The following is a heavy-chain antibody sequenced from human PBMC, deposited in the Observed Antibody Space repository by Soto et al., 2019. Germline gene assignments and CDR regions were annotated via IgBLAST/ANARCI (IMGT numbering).Heavy chain of an antibody. CDR3: ARGVSAGVDY. CDR2: MQPSTGRT. J-gene: IGHJ4*02. CDR1: GYSFTSLD. V-gene: IGHV1-8*01. D-gene: IGHD1-26*01. Sequence: QVQLVQSGAEVREPGASVKVSCKASGYSFTSLDINWVRQTAGQGLERMGWMQPSTGRTGYAQKFQGRVTMTRDTYINTAYMELTTLTSDDTAFYYCARGVSAGVDYWGQGTLVTVSS.